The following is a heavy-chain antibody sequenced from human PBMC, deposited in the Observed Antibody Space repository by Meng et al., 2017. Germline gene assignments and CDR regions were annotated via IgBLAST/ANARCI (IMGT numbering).Heavy chain of an antibody. CDR1: GFTFSSYA. J-gene: IGHJ3*02. Sequence: GESLKISFAASGFTFSSYAMHWVRQAPGKGLEWVAVISYDGSNKYYADSVKGRFTNSRDNSKNTLYLQMNSLRAEDTAVYYCARKRVLVVVGATDDAFDIWGQGTMVTVSS. D-gene: IGHD1-26*01. V-gene: IGHV3-30*01. CDR2: ISYDGSNK. CDR3: ARKRVLVVVGATDDAFDI.